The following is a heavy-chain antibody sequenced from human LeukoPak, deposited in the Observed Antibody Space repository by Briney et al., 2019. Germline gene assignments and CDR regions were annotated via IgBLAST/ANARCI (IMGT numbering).Heavy chain of an antibody. D-gene: IGHD3-22*01. CDR3: CEWTFYSSGYYGGDY. CDR2: ISGSGGST. Sequence: PGGSLRLPCAASGFTFSSYGMSWVRQAPGRGLEWVSAISGSGGSTYYADSVKGRFTISRDNSKNTLYLQMNSLRAEDTAVYYCCEWTFYSSGYYGGDYWGQGTLVTVSS. V-gene: IGHV3-23*01. CDR1: GFTFSSYG. J-gene: IGHJ4*02.